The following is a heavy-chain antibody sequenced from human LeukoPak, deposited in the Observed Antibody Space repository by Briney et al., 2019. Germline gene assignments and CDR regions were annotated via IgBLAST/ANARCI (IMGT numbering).Heavy chain of an antibody. Sequence: GGSLRLSGAASGFTFSTYVMHWVRQAPGKGLEWLAVLSYDGGFRHYADSVKGRFTISRDNSKSTLYLQMNSLRAEDTAVYYCAKESDTFDIWGQGTMVTVSS. J-gene: IGHJ3*02. V-gene: IGHV3-30*18. CDR1: GFTFSTYV. D-gene: IGHD2-21*02. CDR3: AKESDTFDI. CDR2: LSYDGGFR.